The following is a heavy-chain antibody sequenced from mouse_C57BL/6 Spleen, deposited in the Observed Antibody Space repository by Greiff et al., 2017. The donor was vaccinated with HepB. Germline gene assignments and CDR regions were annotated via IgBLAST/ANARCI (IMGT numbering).Heavy chain of an antibody. V-gene: IGHV1-81*01. CDR2: IYPRSGNT. D-gene: IGHD1-1*01. CDR1: GYTFTSYG. J-gene: IGHJ2*01. Sequence: QVHVKQSGAELARPGASVKLSCKASGYTFTSYGISWVKQRTGQGLEWIGEIYPRSGNTYYNEKFKGKATLTVDKSSSTAYRELRSLTSEDSAVYFCARILYDSSSYGDFDYWGQGTTLTVSS. CDR3: ARILYDSSSYGDFDY.